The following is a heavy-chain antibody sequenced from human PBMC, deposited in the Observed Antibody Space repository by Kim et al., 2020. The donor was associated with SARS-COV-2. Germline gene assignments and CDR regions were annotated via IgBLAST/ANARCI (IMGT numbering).Heavy chain of an antibody. V-gene: IGHV4-39*07. Sequence: SETLSLTCTVSGGSISSSSYYWGWIRQPPGKGLEWIGSIYYSGSTYYNPSLKSRVTISVDTSKNQFSLKLSSVTAADTAVYYCARVMFGVVITEYYFDY. CDR1: GGSISSSSYY. J-gene: IGHJ4*01. CDR2: IYYSGST. D-gene: IGHD3-3*01. CDR3: ARVMFGVVITEYYFDY.